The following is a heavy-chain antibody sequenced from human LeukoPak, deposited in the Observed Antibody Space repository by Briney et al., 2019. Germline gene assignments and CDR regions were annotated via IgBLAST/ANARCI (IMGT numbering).Heavy chain of an antibody. CDR3: ATAGEVSGSPPLGVFDI. V-gene: IGHV4-59*01. CDR2: MFYSGRT. D-gene: IGHD3-10*01. J-gene: IGHJ3*02. CDR1: GAFIRHYF. Sequence: SQTLSLTCTVSGAFIRHYFFIWIRQPPGRALEWVGYMFYSGRTNYNPSLKNRVSLSIDTSKRHVSLNLYSVTAADTALYNCATAGEVSGSPPLGVFDIWGQGAMVTVSS.